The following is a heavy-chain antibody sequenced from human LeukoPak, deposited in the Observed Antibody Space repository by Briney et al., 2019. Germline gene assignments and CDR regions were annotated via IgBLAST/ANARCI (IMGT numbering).Heavy chain of an antibody. D-gene: IGHD6-13*01. CDR1: GLTFDDYA. CDR3: AKVSSRSSPLDY. J-gene: IGHJ4*02. CDR2: ISWNSGTL. V-gene: IGHV3-9*01. Sequence: GGSLRLSCVASGLTFDDYAMQWVRQAPGKGLEWVSGISWNSGTLGYADSVKSRFTISRDNAKNSLYLQMNSLRVEDTALYYCAKVSSRSSPLDYWGQGTLVTVSS.